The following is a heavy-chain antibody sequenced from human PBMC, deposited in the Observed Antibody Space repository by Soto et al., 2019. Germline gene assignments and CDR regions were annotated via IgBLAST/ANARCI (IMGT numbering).Heavy chain of an antibody. CDR3: ATEELPNYYYGMGL. D-gene: IGHD1-7*01. Sequence: GASVKVSCKASGYIFTGYHMHWVRQAPGQGLEWMGWINPNSGGTKYAQKFQGRVTMTRDTSISTAYMELSSLRSDDTAVYYCATEELPNYYYGMGLWGQGTTGTVSS. J-gene: IGHJ6*02. CDR2: INPNSGGT. V-gene: IGHV1-2*02. CDR1: GYIFTGYH.